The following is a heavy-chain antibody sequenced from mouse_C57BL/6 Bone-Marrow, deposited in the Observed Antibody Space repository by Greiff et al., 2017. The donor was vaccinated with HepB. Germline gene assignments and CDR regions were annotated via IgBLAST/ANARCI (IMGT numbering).Heavy chain of an antibody. Sequence: QVHVKQSGAELAKPGASVKLSCKASGYTFTSYWMHWVKQRPGQGLEWIGYINPSSGYTKYNQKFKDKATLTADKSSSTAYMQLISLTYEDSAVYYCARPSLLSYAMDYWGQGTSVTVSS. J-gene: IGHJ4*01. CDR3: ARPSLLSYAMDY. D-gene: IGHD2-1*01. V-gene: IGHV1-7*01. CDR2: INPSSGYT. CDR1: GYTFTSYW.